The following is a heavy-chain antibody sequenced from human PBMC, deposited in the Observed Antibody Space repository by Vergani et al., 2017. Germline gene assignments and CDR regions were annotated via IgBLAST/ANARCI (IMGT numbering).Heavy chain of an antibody. CDR2: IYPAVSAT. Sequence: EVELVQSGPEMRKPGESLKISCKGSEYSFGNYWIGWVSQMPGKGLEWRGIIYPAVSATSYSPSFKGQVTSSADKSISTAFLQWDSLKALDTTLYSCARHTTYTASWGQGTLVPVSS. D-gene: IGHD1-1*01. J-gene: IGHJ5*02. V-gene: IGHV5-51*01. CDR1: EYSFGNYW. CDR3: ARHTTYTAS.